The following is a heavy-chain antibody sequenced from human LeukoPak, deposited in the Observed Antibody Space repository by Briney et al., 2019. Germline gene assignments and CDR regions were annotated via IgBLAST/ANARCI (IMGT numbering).Heavy chain of an antibody. Sequence: GGSLRLSCAASGFTFSSYAMSWARQAPGKRLEWVAAVSGSAGSIYYADSVKGRFTVSRDNSKNTLYLEMNSLRAEDTALYYCARHGTASDTTGYFFWHWGQGTLVTVSS. CDR2: VSGSAGSI. J-gene: IGHJ4*02. V-gene: IGHV3-23*01. CDR3: ARHGTASDTTGYFFWH. D-gene: IGHD3-9*01. CDR1: GFTFSSYA.